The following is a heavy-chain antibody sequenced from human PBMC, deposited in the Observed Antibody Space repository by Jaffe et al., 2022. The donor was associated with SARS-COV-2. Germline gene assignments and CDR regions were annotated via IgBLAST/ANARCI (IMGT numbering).Heavy chain of an antibody. CDR3: ASDLLGPYYGMDV. CDR2: SGKKANSYTT. D-gene: IGHD3-3*01. V-gene: IGHV3-72*01. CDR1: GFSFSDHY. J-gene: IGHJ6*02. Sequence: EVQLVESGGGLVQPGGSLRLSCAASGFSFSDHYMDWVRQAPGKGLEWVGRSGKKANSYTTQYAASVKGRFTISRDDSKNSMYLQMNSLKSEDTAVYYCASDLLGPYYGMDVWGQGTTVTVSS.